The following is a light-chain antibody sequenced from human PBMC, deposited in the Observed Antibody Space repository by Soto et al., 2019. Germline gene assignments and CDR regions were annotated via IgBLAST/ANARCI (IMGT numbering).Light chain of an antibody. CDR1: QSLSNS. CDR2: AAS. CDR3: QQYGDSSWT. Sequence: EIVLTQSPGTLSLSPGDRATLSCRASQSLSNSLAWYQHKPGQAPRLLIYAASSRATGIPDNFSGSGSGTDFTLTISRLEPEDFAVYYCQQYGDSSWTFGQGTKVDIK. V-gene: IGKV3-20*01. J-gene: IGKJ1*01.